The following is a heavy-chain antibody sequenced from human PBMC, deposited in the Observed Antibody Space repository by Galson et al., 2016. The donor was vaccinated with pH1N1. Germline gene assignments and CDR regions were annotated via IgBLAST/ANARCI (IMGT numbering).Heavy chain of an antibody. Sequence: SVKVSCKASGYTFTGYYMHWVRQAPGQGLGWMGWINPDTGSTSYAQKLLGRVTMTRDTSISTVYMELSSLRSDDTAVYYCARVSSTIPFDPWGQGTLLTV. J-gene: IGHJ5*02. D-gene: IGHD2-2*01. CDR2: INPDTGST. V-gene: IGHV1-2*02. CDR3: ARVSSTIPFDP. CDR1: GYTFTGYY.